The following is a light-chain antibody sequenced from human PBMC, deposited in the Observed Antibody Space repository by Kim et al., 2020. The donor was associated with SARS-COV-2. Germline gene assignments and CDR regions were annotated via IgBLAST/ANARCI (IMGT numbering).Light chain of an antibody. Sequence: QSALTQPASISGSPGQWITISCTGTNNDIGAYNYVSWYQQHPGKAPKLILHDVNKRPSGVSDRFSGSKSGNTASLTISELQPEDEAAYWCNSYTTSATWVFGGGTKVTVL. J-gene: IGLJ3*02. CDR2: DVN. CDR1: NNDIGAYNY. V-gene: IGLV2-14*03. CDR3: NSYTTSATWV.